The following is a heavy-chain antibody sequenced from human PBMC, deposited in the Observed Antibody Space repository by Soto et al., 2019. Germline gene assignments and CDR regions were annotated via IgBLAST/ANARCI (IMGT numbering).Heavy chain of an antibody. CDR3: ARHLRDTYYYGFDV. V-gene: IGHV4-61*01. J-gene: IGHJ6*02. CDR1: GGFVNSDTHS. CDR2: IYSGGST. Sequence: SETLSLTCTVSGGFVNSDTHSWSWIRQTPGKRLEWIGFIYSGGSTKNPSLRSRVTMSVDTSKNQFSLRLSSVTAADTAVYYCARHLRDTYYYGFDVWGQGTTVTVSS. D-gene: IGHD5-18*01.